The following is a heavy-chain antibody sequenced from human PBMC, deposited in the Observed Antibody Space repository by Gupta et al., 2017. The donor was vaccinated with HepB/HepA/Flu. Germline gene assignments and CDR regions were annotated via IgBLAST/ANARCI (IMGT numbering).Heavy chain of an antibody. CDR1: GFIFNNAW. CDR3: AAGNHLWA. D-gene: IGHD1-14*01. J-gene: IGHJ5*02. Sequence: EVQLVESGGGLVKPGGSLRLSCAASGFIFNNAWMSWVRQAPGKGLEWVGRIKSKTDGETTDYAAPVKGRFTISRDDSKNTLYLQMNSLEIEDTAVYYCAAGNHLWAWGQGTLVTVSS. V-gene: IGHV3-15*01. CDR2: IKSKTDGETT.